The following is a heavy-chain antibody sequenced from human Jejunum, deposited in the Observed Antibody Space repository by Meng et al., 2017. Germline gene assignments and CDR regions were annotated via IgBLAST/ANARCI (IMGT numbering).Heavy chain of an antibody. D-gene: IGHD4-17*01. J-gene: IGHJ4*02. Sequence: SETLSLTCRVSGGSISSHHWTWIRQPPGKELEWIGYMYYSGSTNYNPAPKRRATISVGRSRSEFSLRLNSVTAADTAVYYCARYGDYDSIDYWGQGTLVTVSS. V-gene: IGHV4-59*11. CDR2: MYYSGST. CDR3: ARYGDYDSIDY. CDR1: GGSISSHH.